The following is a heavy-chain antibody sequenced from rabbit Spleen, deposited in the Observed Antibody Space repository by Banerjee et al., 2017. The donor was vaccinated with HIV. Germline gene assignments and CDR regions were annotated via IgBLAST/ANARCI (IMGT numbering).Heavy chain of an antibody. V-gene: IGHV1S40*01. Sequence: QSLEESGGDLVKPGASLTLTCTASGFSFSSNAMCWVRQAPGKGLEWIACIYNGDGSTYYASWVNGRFTISKTSSTTVTLQMTSLTAADTATYFCAKCVGNAYCVDGMDLWGQGTLVTVS. D-gene: IGHD6-1*01. J-gene: IGHJ6*01. CDR3: AKCVGNAYCVDGMDL. CDR1: GFSFSSNA. CDR2: IYNGDGST.